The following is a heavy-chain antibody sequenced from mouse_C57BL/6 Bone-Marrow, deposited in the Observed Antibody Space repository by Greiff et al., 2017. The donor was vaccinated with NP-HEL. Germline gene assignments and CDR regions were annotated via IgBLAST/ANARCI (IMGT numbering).Heavy chain of an antibody. V-gene: IGHV1-9*01. CDR1: GYTFTGYW. CDR2: ILPGSGST. D-gene: IGHD2-14*01. Sequence: QVQLQQSGAELMKPGASVKLSCKATGYTFTGYWIEWVKQRPGHGLEWIGEILPGSGSTNYNEKFKGKATFTADPSSNTAYMQLSSLTTEDSAIYYCARGAVGRDWDYWGQGTSVTVSS. J-gene: IGHJ4*01. CDR3: ARGAVGRDWDY.